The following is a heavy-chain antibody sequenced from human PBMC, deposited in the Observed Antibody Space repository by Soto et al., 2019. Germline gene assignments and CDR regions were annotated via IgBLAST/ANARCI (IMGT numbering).Heavy chain of an antibody. V-gene: IGHV4-39*01. D-gene: IGHD3-3*02. CDR3: ASPKIAFYNWFDP. CDR1: GGSISGYY. J-gene: IGHJ5*02. Sequence: SEALSRTCTVSGGSISGYYWGSLRQPPGKGLEWIGSIYYSGSTYYNPSLKSRVTISVDTSKNQFSLKLSSVTAADTAVYYCASPKIAFYNWFDPWGQGTLVTVS. CDR2: IYYSGST.